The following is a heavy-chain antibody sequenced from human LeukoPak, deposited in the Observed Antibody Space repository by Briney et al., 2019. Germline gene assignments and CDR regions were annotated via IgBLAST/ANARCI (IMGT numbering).Heavy chain of an antibody. CDR3: ARHLSSHTYGSGSYRFDY. V-gene: IGHV5-51*01. CDR2: IYPGDSDT. D-gene: IGHD3-10*01. J-gene: IGHJ4*02. Sequence: HGESLKISCKGSGYSFTSYWIGWVRQMPGKGLEWMGIIYPGDSDTRYSPSFQGQVTISADKSISTAYLQWSSLKASDTAMYYCARHLSSHTYGSGSYRFDYWGQGTLVTVSS. CDR1: GYSFTSYW.